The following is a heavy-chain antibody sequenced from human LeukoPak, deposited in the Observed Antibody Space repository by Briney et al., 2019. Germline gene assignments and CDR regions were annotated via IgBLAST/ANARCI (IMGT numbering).Heavy chain of an antibody. V-gene: IGHV4-59*01. Sequence: SETLSLACTVSGGSISSYYWSWIRQPPGKGLEWIGYIYYSGYTNYNPSLKSRVTISVDTSKNQFSLKLSSVTAADTAVYYCARAGKGESSGWYGKYYYYYYMDVWGKGTTVTVSS. D-gene: IGHD6-13*01. J-gene: IGHJ6*03. CDR2: IYYSGYT. CDR3: ARAGKGESSGWYGKYYYYYYMDV. CDR1: GGSISSYY.